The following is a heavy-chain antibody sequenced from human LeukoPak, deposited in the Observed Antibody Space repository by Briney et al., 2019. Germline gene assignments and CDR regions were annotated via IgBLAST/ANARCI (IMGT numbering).Heavy chain of an antibody. CDR2: ISAYNGNT. Sequence: ASVKVSCKASGYTFTSYGISWVRQAPGQGLEWMGWISAYNGNTNYAQKLQGRVTMTTDTSTSTPHMELRSLRPNDTAVYNYARDTMVRGVIIPHFDYWGQGTLVTVSS. D-gene: IGHD3-10*01. CDR1: GYTFTSYG. CDR3: ARDTMVRGVIIPHFDY. V-gene: IGHV1-18*01. J-gene: IGHJ4*02.